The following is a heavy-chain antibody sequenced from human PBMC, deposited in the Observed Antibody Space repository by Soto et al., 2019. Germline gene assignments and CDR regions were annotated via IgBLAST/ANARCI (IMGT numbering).Heavy chain of an antibody. CDR3: ATELGRSGWYYFDY. CDR2: ISSSRSYI. J-gene: IGHJ4*02. D-gene: IGHD6-19*01. CDR1: GFTFSSYS. Sequence: EVQLVESGGGLVKPGGSLRLSCAASGFTFSSYSMNWVRQAPGKGLEWVSSISSSRSYIYYADSVKGRFTISRDNAKNSLYLQMNSLRAEATAVYYCATELGRSGWYYFDYWGQGTLVTVSS. V-gene: IGHV3-21*01.